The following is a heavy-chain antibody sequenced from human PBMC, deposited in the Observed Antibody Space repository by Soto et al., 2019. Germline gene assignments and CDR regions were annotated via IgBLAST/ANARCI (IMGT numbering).Heavy chain of an antibody. Sequence: QVQLQESGPGLVKPSQTLSLTCSVSGDSISDGHYWSWIRQHPGEGLEWIGNIYYSGSTYYNPSLKSRVTISVDTSKNQFSLKLSSVTAADTAVYSCVRAMVREVIHLVFDYWGQGTLVTVSP. J-gene: IGHJ4*02. D-gene: IGHD3-10*01. V-gene: IGHV4-31*03. CDR3: VRAMVREVIHLVFDY. CDR2: IYYSGST. CDR1: GDSISDGHY.